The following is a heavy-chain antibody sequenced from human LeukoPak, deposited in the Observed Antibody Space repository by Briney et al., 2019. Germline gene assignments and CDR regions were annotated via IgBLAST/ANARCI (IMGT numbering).Heavy chain of an antibody. CDR1: GFPLVRFW. CDR2: IKQDGSEK. J-gene: IGHJ4*02. D-gene: IGHD3-22*01. CDR3: ARIWDTSGYYFGYFDN. Sequence: GGSLRLSCAASGFPLVRFWMSWVRQAPGKGLEWVANIKQDGSEKFYVYSVKGRFTISRDNTKNSLYLQMNSLRAEDTAVYYCARIWDTSGYYFGYFDNWGQGSLVTVSS. V-gene: IGHV3-7*01.